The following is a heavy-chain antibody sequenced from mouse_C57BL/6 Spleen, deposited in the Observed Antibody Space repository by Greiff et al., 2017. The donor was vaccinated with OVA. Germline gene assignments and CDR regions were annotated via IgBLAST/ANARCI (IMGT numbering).Heavy chain of an antibody. CDR1: GFSFNTYA. CDR2: IRSKSNNYAT. V-gene: IGHV10-1*01. J-gene: IGHJ1*03. CDR3: VRPLRGYDVEWYFDV. Sequence: EVKLVESGGGLVQPKGSLKLSCAASGFSFNTYAMNWVRQAPGKGLEWVARIRSKSNNYATYYADSVKDRFTISRDDSESMLYLQMNNLKTEDTAMYYCVRPLRGYDVEWYFDVWGTGTTVTVSS. D-gene: IGHD2-2*01.